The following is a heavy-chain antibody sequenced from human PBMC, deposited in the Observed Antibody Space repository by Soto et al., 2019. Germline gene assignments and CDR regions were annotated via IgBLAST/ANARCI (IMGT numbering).Heavy chain of an antibody. J-gene: IGHJ3*02. CDR3: TTRTIRYFDWLLYGDAFDI. CDR1: GFTVSNAW. CDR2: IKSKTDGGTT. D-gene: IGHD3-9*01. V-gene: IGHV3-15*01. Sequence: PGGSLRLSCAASGFTVSNAWMSWVRQAPGKELEWVGRIKSKTDGGTTDYAAPVKGRFTISRDDSKNTLYLQMNSLKTEDTAVYYCTTRTIRYFDWLLYGDAFDIWGQGTMVTVSS.